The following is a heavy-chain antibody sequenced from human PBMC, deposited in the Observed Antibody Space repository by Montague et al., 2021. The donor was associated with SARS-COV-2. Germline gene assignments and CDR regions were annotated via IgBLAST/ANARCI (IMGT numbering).Heavy chain of an antibody. J-gene: IGHJ6*02. V-gene: IGHV4-59*08. Sequence: SETLSLTCTVSGGSNSRYYWSWIRQPPGKGLEWIGYVSDSGGDYXPSLKSRVSISIDTFTKLLSLSLSSVTAADTATYYCARRRNDCHILTGYSTSFYYDIDVWGQGTTVTVSS. CDR1: GGSNSRYY. CDR2: VSDSGG. D-gene: IGHD3-9*01. CDR3: ARRRNDCHILTGYSTSFYYDIDV.